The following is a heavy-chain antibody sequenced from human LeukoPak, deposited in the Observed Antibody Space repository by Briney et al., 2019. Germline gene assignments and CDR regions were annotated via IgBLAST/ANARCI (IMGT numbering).Heavy chain of an antibody. CDR1: GGSISRSGYY. V-gene: IGHV4-39*01. CDR2: MYYTGTT. Sequence: PSETLSLNCTVVSGGSISRSGYYWGWIRQPPGKGLEWIATMYYTGTTYYNPSLKSRVTISGDTSKNQFSLNLNSVTAADTAVYYCAREYSSGVDSWGRGTLVTVSS. D-gene: IGHD6-19*01. CDR3: AREYSSGVDS. J-gene: IGHJ4*02.